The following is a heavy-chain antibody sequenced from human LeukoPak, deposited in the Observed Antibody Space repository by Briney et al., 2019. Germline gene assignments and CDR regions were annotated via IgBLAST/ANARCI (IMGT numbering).Heavy chain of an antibody. CDR3: ARDETPTNGYDSYDF. D-gene: IGHD5-12*01. V-gene: IGHV3-21*01. CDR2: TSSSSAYT. J-gene: IGHJ4*02. CDR1: GFTFSSFS. Sequence: PGGSLRLSCAASGFTFSSFSMIWVRQAPGKGLEWVSSTSSSSAYTFYAESGKGRFTISRDNAKNSLYLQMNSLRAEDTAVYYCARDETPTNGYDSYDFWGQGTLVTVST.